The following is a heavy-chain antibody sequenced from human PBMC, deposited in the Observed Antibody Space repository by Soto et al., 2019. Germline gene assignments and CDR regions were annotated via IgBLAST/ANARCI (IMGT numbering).Heavy chain of an antibody. V-gene: IGHV1-18*04. CDR1: GYTFTSYG. D-gene: IGHD5-18*01. CDR2: ISTYYDNT. Sequence: QVQLVQSGAEVKKPGASVKVSCKASGYTFTSYGISWVRQAPGQGLEWMGWISTYYDNTNYAQNLRGRVTMTTDTSTSTDYMELRSLRSDDTAVYYCARDPPRRYNSGQGLDYWGQGTLVTVSS. J-gene: IGHJ4*02. CDR3: ARDPPRRYNSGQGLDY.